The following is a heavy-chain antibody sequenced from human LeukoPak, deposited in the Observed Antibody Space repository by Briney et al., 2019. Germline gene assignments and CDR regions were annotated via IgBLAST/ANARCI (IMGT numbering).Heavy chain of an antibody. CDR1: GFTVSSNY. D-gene: IGHD3-22*01. V-gene: IGHV3-66*03. Sequence: GGSLRLSCAASGFTVSSNYMSWVRQAPGKGLEWVSVIYSCGSTYYADSVKGRFTISRDNSKNTLYLQMNSLRAEDTAVYYCARDDRYYYDSSGSKVDYWGQGTLVTVSS. J-gene: IGHJ4*02. CDR2: IYSCGST. CDR3: ARDDRYYYDSSGSKVDY.